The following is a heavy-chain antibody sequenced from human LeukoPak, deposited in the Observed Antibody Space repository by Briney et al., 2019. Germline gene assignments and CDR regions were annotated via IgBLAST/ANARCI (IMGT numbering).Heavy chain of an antibody. J-gene: IGHJ4*02. CDR1: GFTFSNYL. Sequence: GGSLRLSCAASGFTFSNYLMHWVRQTPGKGLVWISRISTDGSFTNYADSVKGRFTISRDNSKNTLYLQMNSLRAEDTAVYYCARDGSGSYFPSPHDYWGQGTLVTVSS. D-gene: IGHD1-26*01. V-gene: IGHV3-74*01. CDR3: ARDGSGSYFPSPHDY. CDR2: ISTDGSFT.